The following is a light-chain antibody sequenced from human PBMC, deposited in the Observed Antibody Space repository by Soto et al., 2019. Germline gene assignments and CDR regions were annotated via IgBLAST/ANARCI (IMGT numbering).Light chain of an antibody. CDR3: QHYNNWPWT. Sequence: EIVMTQSPATLSVSPGERATLSCRASQSVSSNLACYQKKPGQAPRLLIFGASTRTTGVPARFSGGGSGTEFTLTISSLQSEDFAVYYRQHYNNWPWTFGQGTKVDIK. V-gene: IGKV3-15*01. CDR2: GAS. CDR1: QSVSSN. J-gene: IGKJ1*01.